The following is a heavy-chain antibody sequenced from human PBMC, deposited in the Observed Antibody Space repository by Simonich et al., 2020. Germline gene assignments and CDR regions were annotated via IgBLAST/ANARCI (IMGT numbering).Heavy chain of an antibody. V-gene: IGHV4-34*01. J-gene: IGHJ4*02. CDR3: ARHLQLGPFDY. CDR1: GGSFSGYY. CDR2: INHSGST. D-gene: IGHD1-1*01. Sequence: QVQLQQWGAGLLKPSETLSLTCAVYGGSFSGYYWSWIRQPPGKGLEWIGEINHSGSTNYNPSLKSRVTISVDTSKNQFSLKLSSVTPADTAVYYCARHLQLGPFDYWGQGTLVTVSS.